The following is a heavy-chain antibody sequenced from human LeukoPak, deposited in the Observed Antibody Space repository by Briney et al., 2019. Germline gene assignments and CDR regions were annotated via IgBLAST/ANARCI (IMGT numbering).Heavy chain of an antibody. Sequence: GASVKVSCKASGYTFTGYYMHWVRQAPGQGLEWMGYIYPNSGATKYAQKFQGRVTMTRDTSISTAYMELSGQRSDDTAVYYCGTLLSNGPFDYWGQGSLVTVSS. CDR1: GYTFTGYY. CDR2: IYPNSGAT. J-gene: IGHJ4*02. CDR3: GTLLSNGPFDY. V-gene: IGHV1-2*02.